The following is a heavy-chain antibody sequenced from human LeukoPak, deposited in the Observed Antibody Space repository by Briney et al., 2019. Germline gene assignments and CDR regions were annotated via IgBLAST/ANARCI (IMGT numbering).Heavy chain of an antibody. V-gene: IGHV3-23*01. CDR1: GFTFSSYH. J-gene: IGHJ4*02. CDR2: MRGSGDRT. CDR3: AKRDSSGYYYFDY. Sequence: WGSLRLSCAASGFTFSSYHMSWVRQAPGKGLEWVSTMRGSGDRTYYTDSVKGRFTISRDNSKNTLYLQMNSLRAADTAVYYCAKRDSSGYYYFDYWGQGTLVTVSS. D-gene: IGHD3-22*01.